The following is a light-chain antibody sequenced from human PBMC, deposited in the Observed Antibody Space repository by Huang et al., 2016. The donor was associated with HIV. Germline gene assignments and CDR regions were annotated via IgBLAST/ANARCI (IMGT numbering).Light chain of an antibody. Sequence: DIQMTQSPSSLSASVGDRVTITCRASQGIGNSLAWYQQKPEKAPRLLLYATSTLESGVPSRFSGSGSGTHYTLTINTLQPEDIASYCCQQYHSLPWTFGQGTKVEIK. CDR2: ATS. V-gene: IGKV1-NL1*01. CDR1: QGIGNS. CDR3: QQYHSLPWT. J-gene: IGKJ1*01.